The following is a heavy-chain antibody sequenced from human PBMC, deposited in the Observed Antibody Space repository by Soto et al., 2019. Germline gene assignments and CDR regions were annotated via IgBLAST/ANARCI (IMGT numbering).Heavy chain of an antibody. J-gene: IGHJ6*03. CDR3: SKGNHGSVYYYRYYYYYYMYV. D-gene: IGHD3-10*01. CDR2: ISYDGSNK. Sequence: GGSLRLSCAASGFTFSSYAMHWVRQAPGKGLEWVAVISYDGSNKYYADSVKGRFTISRDNSKNTLYLQMNSLTHEDTAVYYCSKGNHGSVYYYRYYYYYYMYVWGKGTTVTVSS. V-gene: IGHV3-30-3*01. CDR1: GFTFSSYA.